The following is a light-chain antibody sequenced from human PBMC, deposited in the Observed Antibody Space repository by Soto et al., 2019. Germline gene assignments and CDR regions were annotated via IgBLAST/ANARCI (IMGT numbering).Light chain of an antibody. CDR3: QHYNNWPPWT. CDR2: RAS. CDR1: QSISSN. J-gene: IGKJ1*01. Sequence: DIVMTQSPATLSVSPGDRATLSCRASQSISSNLAWYQPSPGQAPRLLIYRASTRATGVPARFSGSGSGSDFTLSISSLQSEDFAIYYCQHYNNWPPWTFGQGTKVEIK. V-gene: IGKV3-15*01.